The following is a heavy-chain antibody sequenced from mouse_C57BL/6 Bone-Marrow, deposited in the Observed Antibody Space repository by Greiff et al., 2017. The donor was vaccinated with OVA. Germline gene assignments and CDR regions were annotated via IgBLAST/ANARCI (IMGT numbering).Heavy chain of an antibody. J-gene: IGHJ3*01. CDR1: GFTFSNYW. V-gene: IGHV6-3*01. Sequence: EVQLQESGGGLVQPGGSMKLSCVASGFTFSNYWMNWVRQSPEKGLEWVAQIRLKSDNYATHYAESVKGRFTISRDDSKSSVYLQMNNLRAEDTGIYYCTGLLLPAWFAYWGQGTLVTVSA. D-gene: IGHD2-1*01. CDR3: TGLLLPAWFAY. CDR2: IRLKSDNYAT.